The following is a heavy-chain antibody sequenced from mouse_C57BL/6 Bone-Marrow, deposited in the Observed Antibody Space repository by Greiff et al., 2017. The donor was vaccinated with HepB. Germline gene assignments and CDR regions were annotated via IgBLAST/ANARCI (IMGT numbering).Heavy chain of an antibody. CDR3: AKWGTTVVKWYFDV. V-gene: IGHV2-3*01. CDR1: GFSLTSYG. J-gene: IGHJ1*03. CDR2: IWGDGST. D-gene: IGHD1-1*01. Sequence: VQLQQSGPGLVAPSQSLSITCTVSGFSLTSYGISWVRQPPGKGLEWLGVIWGDGSTNYHSALISRLSISKDNSKSQVFLKLNSLQTDDTATYYCAKWGTTVVKWYFDVWGTGTTVTVSS.